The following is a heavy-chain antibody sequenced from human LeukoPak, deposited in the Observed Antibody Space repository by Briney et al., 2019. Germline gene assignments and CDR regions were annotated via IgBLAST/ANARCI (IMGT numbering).Heavy chain of an antibody. D-gene: IGHD6-19*01. Sequence: ASVKVSCKASGYTFTSYGISWVRQAPGQGLEWMGWINTNTGNPTYAQGFTGRFVFSLDTSVSTAYLQISSLKAEDTAVYYCARMEQWLVIHFDYWGQGTLVTVSS. CDR2: INTNTGNP. J-gene: IGHJ4*02. V-gene: IGHV7-4-1*02. CDR3: ARMEQWLVIHFDY. CDR1: GYTFTSYG.